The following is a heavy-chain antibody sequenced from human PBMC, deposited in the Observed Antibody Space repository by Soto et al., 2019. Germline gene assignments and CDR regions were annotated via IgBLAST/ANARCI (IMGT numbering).Heavy chain of an antibody. CDR2: INPKSGGT. CDR3: ARSHSTDCAEGACSLFYNHGMGG. D-gene: IGHD2-8*01. Sequence: RASVKVSCKASGYSFTDYHIHWVRQAPGQGLEWLGRINPKSGGTSTAQKFQGWVTMTRDRSISTVYMEVTRLRSDDTAVYFCARSHSTDCAEGACSLFYNHGMGGCGQGTTVTVSS. V-gene: IGHV1-2*04. J-gene: IGHJ6*02. CDR1: GYSFTDYH.